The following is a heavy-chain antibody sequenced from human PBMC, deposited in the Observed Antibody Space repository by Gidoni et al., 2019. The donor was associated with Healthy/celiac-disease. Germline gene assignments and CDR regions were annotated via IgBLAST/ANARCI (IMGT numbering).Heavy chain of an antibody. CDR2: MKSQRYGGTP. Sequence: EAQLVESGGGLVQPGRSLSTSGRVSAFPFRNYAMTWVRQAPGKGLEWVGFMKSQRYGGTPEYAASVKGRCTISRDDSNSVAYLQMNSLRAEDTALYYCTRLPPERRGLTPFDSWGQGTLVTVSS. CDR1: AFPFRNYA. V-gene: IGHV3-49*04. CDR3: TRLPPERRGLTPFDS. D-gene: IGHD3-10*01. J-gene: IGHJ4*02.